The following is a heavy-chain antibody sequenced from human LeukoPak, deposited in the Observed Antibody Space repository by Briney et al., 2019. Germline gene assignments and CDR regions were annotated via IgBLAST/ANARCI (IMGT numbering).Heavy chain of an antibody. J-gene: IGHJ6*03. V-gene: IGHV4-34*01. CDR1: GGSFSGYY. CDR3: ARPSKYCSSTSCYTYYYYMDV. D-gene: IGHD2-2*02. Sequence: SETLSLTCAVYGGSFSGYYWSWIRQPPGKGLEWIEEINHSGSTNYNPSLKSPVTISVDTSKNQFYLKLSSVTAADTAVYYCARPSKYCSSTSCYTYYYYMDVWGKGTTVTVSS. CDR2: INHSGST.